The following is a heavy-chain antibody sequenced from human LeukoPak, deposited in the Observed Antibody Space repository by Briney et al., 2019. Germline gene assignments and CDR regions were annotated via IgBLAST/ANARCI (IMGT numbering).Heavy chain of an antibody. J-gene: IGHJ6*02. V-gene: IGHV3-23*01. CDR1: GFTFSSYA. Sequence: GGSLRLSCAASGFTFSSYAMSWVRQAPGKGLEWVSAISGSGGSTYYADSVKGRFTISRDNSKNTLYVQMNSLRAKDTAVYYCAREVVIVPDYYYYGLDVWGQGITVTVSS. CDR3: AREVVIVPDYYYYGLDV. CDR2: ISGSGGST. D-gene: IGHD2/OR15-2a*01.